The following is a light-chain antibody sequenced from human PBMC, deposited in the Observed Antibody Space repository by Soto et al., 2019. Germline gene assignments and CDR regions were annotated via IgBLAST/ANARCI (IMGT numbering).Light chain of an antibody. J-gene: IGLJ3*02. V-gene: IGLV2-14*01. Sequence: QSALTQPASVSGSPRQSITISCTGTSSNVGDGDFVSWHQQRPGNAPKLMIYKVRNRPSRVSNRFSGSKSGNTASLTISGLQAEDESDYYCCSYRRSYTWVFGGGTKLTVL. CDR1: SSNVGDGDF. CDR2: KVR. CDR3: CSYRRSYTWV.